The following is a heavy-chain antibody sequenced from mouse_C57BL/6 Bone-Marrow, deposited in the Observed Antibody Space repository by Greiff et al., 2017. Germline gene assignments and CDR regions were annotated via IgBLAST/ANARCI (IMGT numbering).Heavy chain of an antibody. CDR3: ARDYGRDD. CDR2: ISSGSSTI. Sequence: EVMLVESGGGLVKPGGSLKLSCAASGFTFSDYGMHWVRQAPEKGLEWVAYISSGSSTIYYADTVKGRFTISRDNAKNTLFLQMTSLRSEDTAMYYCARDYGRDDWGQGTTLTVSS. V-gene: IGHV5-17*01. CDR1: GFTFSDYG. D-gene: IGHD1-1*01. J-gene: IGHJ2*01.